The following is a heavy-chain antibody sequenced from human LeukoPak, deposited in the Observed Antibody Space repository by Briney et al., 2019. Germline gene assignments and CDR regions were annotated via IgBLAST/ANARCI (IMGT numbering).Heavy chain of an antibody. CDR2: IYYSGST. Sequence: PSETLSLTCTVSGGSISSGGYHWSWIRQHPGKGLEWIGYIYYSGSTYYNPSLKSRVTISVDTSKNQFSLKLSSVTAADTAVYYCARGISGTVTTLFDYWGQGTLVTVSS. D-gene: IGHD4-17*01. J-gene: IGHJ4*02. V-gene: IGHV4-31*03. CDR3: ARGISGTVTTLFDY. CDR1: GGSISSGGYH.